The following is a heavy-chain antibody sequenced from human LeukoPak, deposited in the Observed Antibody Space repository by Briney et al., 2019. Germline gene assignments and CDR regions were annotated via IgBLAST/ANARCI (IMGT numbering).Heavy chain of an antibody. D-gene: IGHD2-15*01. CDR1: GHSITTGYF. V-gene: IGHV4-38-2*02. Sequence: PSETLSLTCSVSGHSITTGYFWAWIRQSPGKGLEWIASVSYSGTTYYNPPLKSRVTISLDTSRNQLSLKLSSVTAADTAVYYCVTDVLLCGGNICNFFDPWGQGTLVTVSS. J-gene: IGHJ5*01. CDR3: VTDVLLCGGNICNFFDP. CDR2: VSYSGTT.